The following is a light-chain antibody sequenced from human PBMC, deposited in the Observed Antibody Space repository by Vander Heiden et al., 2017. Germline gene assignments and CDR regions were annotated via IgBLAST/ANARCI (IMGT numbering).Light chain of an antibody. J-gene: IGKJ1*01. V-gene: IGKV3-15*01. CDR2: DVS. Sequence: ETVMTQSPDTLVLSPGERATLPCGASQSIRSSLAWYQQKPGQAPRLLIYDVSTRATGIPARFSGSGSGTEFTLTISSVQSEDFAVYYCQQYNDWPPWTFGQGTKVEIQ. CDR1: QSIRSS. CDR3: QQYNDWPPWT.